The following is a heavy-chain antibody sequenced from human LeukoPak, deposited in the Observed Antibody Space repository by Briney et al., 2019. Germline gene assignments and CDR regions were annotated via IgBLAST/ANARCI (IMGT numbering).Heavy chain of an antibody. J-gene: IGHJ6*03. Sequence: SSVKVSCKASGCTFSSYAISWVRQAPGQGLEWMGGIIPIFGTANYAQKFQGRVTITADKSTSTAYMELSSLRSEDTAVYYCARTSVAGPTGYYYMDVWGKGTTVTVSS. V-gene: IGHV1-69*06. CDR2: IIPIFGTA. CDR1: GCTFSSYA. D-gene: IGHD6-19*01. CDR3: ARTSVAGPTGYYYMDV.